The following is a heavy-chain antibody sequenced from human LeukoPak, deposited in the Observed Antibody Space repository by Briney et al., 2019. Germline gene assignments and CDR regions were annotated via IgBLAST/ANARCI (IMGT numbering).Heavy chain of an antibody. J-gene: IGHJ6*03. CDR1: GFTFSSYS. CDR3: ARRIGNWNYVYYYMDV. V-gene: IGHV3-48*01. D-gene: IGHD1-1*01. Sequence: GGSLRLSCAASGFTFSSYSMNWVRQAPGKGLEWVSYISSCSNTIYYADSVKGRFTISRDSAKNSLYLQMNSLRAEDTAVYYCARRIGNWNYVYYYMDVWGKGTTVTVSS. CDR2: ISSCSNTI.